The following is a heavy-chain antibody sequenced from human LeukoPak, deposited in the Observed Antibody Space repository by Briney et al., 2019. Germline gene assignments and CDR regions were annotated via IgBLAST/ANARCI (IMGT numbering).Heavy chain of an antibody. Sequence: PGGSLRLSCAASGFTFDDYSMHWVRQAPGKGLEWVSLISWDGGSTYYADSMKGRFTISRDNSKNPLYLQMNSLRTEDTALYYCAKGAGPAPTIDDFFQHWGQGTLVTVSS. CDR1: GFTFDDYS. V-gene: IGHV3-43*01. D-gene: IGHD3-9*01. J-gene: IGHJ1*01. CDR3: AKGAGPAPTIDDFFQH. CDR2: ISWDGGST.